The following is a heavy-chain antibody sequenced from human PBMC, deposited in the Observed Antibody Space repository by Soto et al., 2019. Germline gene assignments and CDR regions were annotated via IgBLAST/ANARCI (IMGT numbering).Heavy chain of an antibody. D-gene: IGHD2-15*01. CDR3: ATMGTPATGLYFFDY. Sequence: QVQLQESGPGLVKPSQTLSLTCTVSGGSISSGNYYWSWIRQPPGKGLEWIGFISYSGSTYYSTSFTSRVTISVVTSKSQFSLNLSFVTAADTAVYYCATMGTPATGLYFFDYWGQGSLVTVSS. J-gene: IGHJ4*02. CDR1: GGSISSGNYY. CDR2: ISYSGST. V-gene: IGHV4-30-4*01.